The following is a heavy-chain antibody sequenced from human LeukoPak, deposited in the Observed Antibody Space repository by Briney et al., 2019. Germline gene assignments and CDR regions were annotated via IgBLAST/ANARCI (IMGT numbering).Heavy chain of an antibody. Sequence: PGGSLRLSCAASGFTFSNYGMSWVRQAPGKGLEWVSANSGSGTSMYYAYSAKGRFIISRDNAKNTLFLQMNSLRAEDTAVYYCAKAQGPYGSGSYFDFWGQGTLVTVSS. V-gene: IGHV3-23*01. D-gene: IGHD3-10*01. CDR1: GFTFSNYG. CDR2: NSGSGTSM. CDR3: AKAQGPYGSGSYFDF. J-gene: IGHJ4*02.